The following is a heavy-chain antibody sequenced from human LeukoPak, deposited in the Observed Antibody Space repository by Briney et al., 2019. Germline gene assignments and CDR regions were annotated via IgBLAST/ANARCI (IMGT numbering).Heavy chain of an antibody. V-gene: IGHV6-1*01. CDR3: ARRTDAYNYHDY. D-gene: IGHD5-24*01. CDR2: TYYRTKWYN. J-gene: IGHJ4*02. Sequence: QTLSLTCALSGVSASSNSATWEWIRPSPSRGLEWRGRTYYRTKWYNDYAVSAKSRITITPDTSKNQFSLHLNSVTPEDTAVYYCARRTDAYNYHDYGGQGTLVTVSA. CDR1: GVSASSNSAT.